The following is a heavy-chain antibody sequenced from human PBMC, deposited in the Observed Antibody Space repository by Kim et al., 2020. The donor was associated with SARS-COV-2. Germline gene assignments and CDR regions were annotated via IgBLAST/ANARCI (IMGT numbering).Heavy chain of an antibody. CDR3: VREGWYYFDY. CDR2: IHNDGSST. V-gene: IGHV3-74*01. CDR1: GFTFSSYW. Sequence: GGSLRLSCAASGFTFSSYWMHWVRQAPGKGLVWVSRIHNDGSSTSYADSVKGRFTISRDKAKNTLYLQMHSLRDEDTAVYYCVREGWYYFDYWGQGTLVT. J-gene: IGHJ4*02. D-gene: IGHD2-15*01.